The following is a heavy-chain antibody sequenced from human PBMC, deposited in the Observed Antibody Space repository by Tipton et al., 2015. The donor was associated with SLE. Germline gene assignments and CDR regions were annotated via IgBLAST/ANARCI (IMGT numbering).Heavy chain of an antibody. Sequence: SLRLSCAASGFTFDDYAMNWVHQAPGKGLEWVSGMNWNGGNTDYADSVKGRFTISRDNAKNSLYLQMNSLRAEDTALYYCARVRGSGSSAGAFDIWGQGTMVTVSS. V-gene: IGHV3-20*04. D-gene: IGHD3-16*01. CDR1: GFTFDDYA. CDR2: MNWNGGNT. J-gene: IGHJ3*02. CDR3: ARVRGSGSSAGAFDI.